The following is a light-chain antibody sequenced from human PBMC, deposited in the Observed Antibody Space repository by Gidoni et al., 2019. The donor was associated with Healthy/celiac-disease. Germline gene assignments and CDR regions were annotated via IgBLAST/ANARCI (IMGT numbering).Light chain of an antibody. Sequence: FMLTQHHSVSESPGKTVTISCTGSSGSIASNYVQWYQQRPGSAPTTVIYEDNQRPSGVPDRFSGSIDSSSNSASLTISGLKTEDEADYYCQSYDSSNHVVFGGGTKLTVL. CDR2: EDN. CDR3: QSYDSSNHVV. V-gene: IGLV6-57*02. J-gene: IGLJ2*01. CDR1: SGSIASNY.